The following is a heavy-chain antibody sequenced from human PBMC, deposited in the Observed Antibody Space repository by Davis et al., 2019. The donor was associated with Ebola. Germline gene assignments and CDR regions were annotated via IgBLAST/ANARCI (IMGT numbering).Heavy chain of an antibody. Sequence: ASVKVSCKASGYTFTGYYMHWVRQAPGQGLEWMGWINPNSGGTNYAQKFQGRVTMTRDTSISTAYMELSRLRSDDTAVYYCARGPPRGSDYYYGMDVWGQGTTVTVSS. CDR3: ARGPPRGSDYYYGMDV. CDR1: GYTFTGYY. CDR2: INPNSGGT. J-gene: IGHJ6*02. V-gene: IGHV1-2*02. D-gene: IGHD3-10*01.